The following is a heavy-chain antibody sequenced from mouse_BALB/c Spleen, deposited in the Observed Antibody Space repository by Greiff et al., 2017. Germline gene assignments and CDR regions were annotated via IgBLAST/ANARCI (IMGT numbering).Heavy chain of an antibody. J-gene: IGHJ3*01. CDR2: INPSNGRT. CDR3: ARDAY. CDR1: GYTFTSYW. Sequence: QVQLQQPGAELVKPGASVKLSCKASGYTFTSYWMHWVKQRPGQGLEWIGEINPSNGRTNYNEKFKSKATLTVDKSSSTAYMQLGSLTSEDSAVYYCARDAYWGQGTLVTVSA. V-gene: IGHV1S81*02.